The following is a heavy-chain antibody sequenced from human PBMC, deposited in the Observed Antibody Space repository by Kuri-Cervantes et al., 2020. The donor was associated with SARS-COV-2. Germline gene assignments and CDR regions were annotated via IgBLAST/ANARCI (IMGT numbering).Heavy chain of an antibody. D-gene: IGHD4-11*01. CDR1: GGSITSISYY. Sequence: GSLRLSCTVSGGSITSISYYWSWIRQPPGKGLEWIGEISHSGSTNYNPSLKSRVTISVDTSKNQFSLKLSSVTAADTAVYYCARRLPYYFDYWGQGTLVTVSS. CDR2: ISHSGST. V-gene: IGHV4-39*07. CDR3: ARRLPYYFDY. J-gene: IGHJ4*02.